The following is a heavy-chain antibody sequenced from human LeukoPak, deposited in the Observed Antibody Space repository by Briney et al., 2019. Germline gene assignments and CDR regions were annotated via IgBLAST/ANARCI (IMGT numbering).Heavy chain of an antibody. CDR1: GGSIGSYY. Sequence: ASETLSLTCTVSGGSIGSYYWSWMRQPPGKGLEWIGNISSSGSTNYNPSLKSRVTISVGTSKNQLSLKLTAVTAADTAVYYCARHGEDYAHFDYWGQGTLVTVSS. CDR3: ARHGEDYAHFDY. V-gene: IGHV4-59*08. D-gene: IGHD4-17*01. CDR2: ISSSGST. J-gene: IGHJ4*02.